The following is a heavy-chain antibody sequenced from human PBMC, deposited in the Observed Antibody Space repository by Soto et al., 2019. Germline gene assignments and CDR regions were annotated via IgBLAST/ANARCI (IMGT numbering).Heavy chain of an antibody. J-gene: IGHJ4*02. D-gene: IGHD3-10*01. V-gene: IGHV4-39*01. CDR3: ARHYSAGSPAEYCDY. CDR2: IYYSGST. CDR1: GGSISSSSYY. Sequence: SETLSLTRTVSGGSISSSSYYWGWIRQPPGKGLEWIGSIYYSGSTYYNPSLKSRVTISVDTSKNQFSLKLSSVTAADTAVYYCARHYSAGSPAEYCDYWGQGTLVTVS.